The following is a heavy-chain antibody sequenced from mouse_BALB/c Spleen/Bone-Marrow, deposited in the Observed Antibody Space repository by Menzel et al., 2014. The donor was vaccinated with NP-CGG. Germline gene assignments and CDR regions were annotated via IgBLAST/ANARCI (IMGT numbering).Heavy chain of an antibody. CDR3: TRSNYGYWYFDV. J-gene: IGHJ1*01. CDR1: GYTFSNYY. V-gene: IGHV1S81*02. Sequence: QVQLQQSGAELVKPGASVKLSCEASGYTFSNYYMYWVKQRPGQGLEWIGESNPSNGGSNFNEKFKSKATLTVDKSSSTAYMQLSSLTSEDSAVYYCTRSNYGYWYFDVWGAGTTVTVSS. D-gene: IGHD1-1*01. CDR2: SNPSNGGS.